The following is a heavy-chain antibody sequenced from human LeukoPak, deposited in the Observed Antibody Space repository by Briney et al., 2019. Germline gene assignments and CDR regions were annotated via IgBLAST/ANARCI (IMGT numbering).Heavy chain of an antibody. CDR3: ARVAHSSSWAYYYYYYMDV. CDR1: GCSISSSSYY. J-gene: IGHJ6*03. D-gene: IGHD6-13*01. Sequence: SETLSLTCTVSGCSISSSSYYWGWIRQPPGKGLEWIGSIYYSGSTYYNPSLKSRVTISVDTSKNQFSLKLSSVTAADTAVYYCARVAHSSSWAYYYYYYMDVWGKGTTVTVSS. V-gene: IGHV4-39*07. CDR2: IYYSGST.